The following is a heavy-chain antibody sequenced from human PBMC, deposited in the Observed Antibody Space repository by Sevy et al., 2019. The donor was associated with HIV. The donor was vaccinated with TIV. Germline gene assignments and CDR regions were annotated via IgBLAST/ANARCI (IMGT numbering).Heavy chain of an antibody. D-gene: IGHD4-17*01. Sequence: GGSLRLSCAASGFTFSSSIINWVRQAPGKGLEWVSSISSTGSTIYYADSVKGRFTISRDNAKNSLYLQMHSLRDEDTAVYYCARSDYGDYVGWFDPWGQGTLVTVSS. CDR3: ARSDYGDYVGWFDP. CDR2: ISSTGSTI. J-gene: IGHJ5*02. V-gene: IGHV3-48*02. CDR1: GFTFSSSI.